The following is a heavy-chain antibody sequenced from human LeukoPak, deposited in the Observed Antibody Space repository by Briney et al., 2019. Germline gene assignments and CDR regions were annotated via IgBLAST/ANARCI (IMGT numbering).Heavy chain of an antibody. J-gene: IGHJ4*02. D-gene: IGHD6-6*01. CDR3: ASDVQLGDY. Sequence: GGSLRLSCAASGFTFSSYSMNWVRQAPGKGLEWVSYISSSSSTIYYADSVKGRFTISRDNAKNSLYLQMHSLRAEDTAVYYCASDVQLGDYGGEGTLVTGSS. CDR2: ISSSSSTI. V-gene: IGHV3-48*01. CDR1: GFTFSSYS.